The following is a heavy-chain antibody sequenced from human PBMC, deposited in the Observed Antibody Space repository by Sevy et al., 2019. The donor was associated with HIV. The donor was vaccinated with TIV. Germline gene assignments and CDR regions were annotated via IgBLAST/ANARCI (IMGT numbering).Heavy chain of an antibody. CDR1: GFTFSNAW. Sequence: GGSLRLSCAASGFTFSNAWMSWVRHAPGKGLEWVGRIKSKTDGGTTDYAAPVKGRFTISRDDSKNTLYLQMNSLKTEDTAVYYCTTLGRSRVKTKYSSGYFDYWGQGTLVTVSS. D-gene: IGHD6-19*01. CDR3: TTLGRSRVKTKYSSGYFDY. V-gene: IGHV3-15*01. J-gene: IGHJ4*02. CDR2: IKSKTDGGTT.